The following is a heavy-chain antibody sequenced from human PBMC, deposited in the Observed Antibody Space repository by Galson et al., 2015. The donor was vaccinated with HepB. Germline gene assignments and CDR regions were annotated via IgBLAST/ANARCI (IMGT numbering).Heavy chain of an antibody. CDR2: IYSGGST. Sequence: SLRLSCAASGFTVSSNYMSWVRQAPGKGLEWVSVIYSGGSTYCADSVKGRFTISRDNSKNTLYLQMNSLRAEDTAVYYCARGMGSSPSSINNWFDPWGQGTLVTVSS. D-gene: IGHD6-6*01. CDR3: ARGMGSSPSSINNWFDP. CDR1: GFTVSSNY. V-gene: IGHV3-66*02. J-gene: IGHJ5*02.